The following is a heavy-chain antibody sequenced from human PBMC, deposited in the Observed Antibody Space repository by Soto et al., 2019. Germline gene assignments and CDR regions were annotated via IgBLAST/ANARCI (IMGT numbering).Heavy chain of an antibody. CDR2: INPTSGGT. CDR3: ARGPGASGLDV. V-gene: IGHV1-46*01. J-gene: IGHJ6*02. Sequence: ASVEVSCKXSGYTFTGYYMHWVRQAPGQGPEWMGIINPTSGGTSYAQNLQGRVTMTRDTSTRTVYMELNSLRSDDPAVYYCARGPGASGLDVWGQGTTVTVSS. CDR1: GYTFTGYY. D-gene: IGHD2-8*02.